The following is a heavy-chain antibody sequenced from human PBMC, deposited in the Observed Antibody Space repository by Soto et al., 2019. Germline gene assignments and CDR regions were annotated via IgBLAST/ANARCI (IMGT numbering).Heavy chain of an antibody. J-gene: IGHJ5*02. Sequence: QVQLQESGPGLVKPSETLSLTCTVSGDSVSSGSFYWSWIRQPPGKGLEWIGYVYYSGSTSYNPSLKSRVTISRDTSKNQFSLDLNSVTPADTAVYYCARVKRSTSRFDPWSQGTRVTVSS. D-gene: IGHD1-26*01. CDR1: GDSVSSGSFY. V-gene: IGHV4-61*01. CDR2: VYYSGST. CDR3: ARVKRSTSRFDP.